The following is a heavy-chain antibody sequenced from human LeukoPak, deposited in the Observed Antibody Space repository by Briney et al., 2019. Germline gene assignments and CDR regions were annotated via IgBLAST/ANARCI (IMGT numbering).Heavy chain of an antibody. V-gene: IGHV3-7*01. CDR1: GFTFSSFW. J-gene: IGHJ4*02. CDR3: ARDAVTAY. CDR2: IKEDGSQK. Sequence: PGGSLRLSCAASGFTFSSFWMSWVRQAPGKGLEWVANIKEDGSQKYYVDSVKGRFTISRDNAGNSLFLQMNSLRTEDTAVYYCARDAVTAYWGQGTLVTVSS.